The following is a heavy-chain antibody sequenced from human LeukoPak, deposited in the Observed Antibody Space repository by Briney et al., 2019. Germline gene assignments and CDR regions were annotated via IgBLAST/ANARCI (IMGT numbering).Heavy chain of an antibody. CDR3: ARDYDFWSGYNYYYYYMDV. CDR1: GGSISSGDYY. V-gene: IGHV4-61*02. J-gene: IGHJ6*03. Sequence: SETLSLTCTVSGGSISSGDYYWSWIRQPPGKGLEWIGRIYTSGSTNYNPSLKSRVTISVDTSKNQFSLKLSSVTAADTAVYYCARDYDFWSGYNYYYYYMDVWGKGTTVTVSS. CDR2: IYTSGST. D-gene: IGHD3-3*01.